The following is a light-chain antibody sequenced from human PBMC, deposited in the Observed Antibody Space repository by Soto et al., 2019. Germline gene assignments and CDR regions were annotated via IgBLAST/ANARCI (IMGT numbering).Light chain of an antibody. V-gene: IGKV1-39*01. CDR1: QSISSY. CDR2: AAS. Sequence: DIQMTQSPSSLSASVGDRVTITCRASQSISSYLNWYQHKPGKAPKLLIYAASSLQTGVPSRFSASRSGTDFALTISSLQRDDFATYYCQKTDSFPRTFGQGTKV. J-gene: IGKJ1*01. CDR3: QKTDSFPRT.